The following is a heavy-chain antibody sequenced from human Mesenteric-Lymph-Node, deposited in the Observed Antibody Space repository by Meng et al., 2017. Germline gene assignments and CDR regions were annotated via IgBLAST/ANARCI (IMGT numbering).Heavy chain of an antibody. V-gene: IGHV1-2*02. J-gene: IGHJ4*02. CDR3: ARDPEKYYYDSSAP. CDR2: INPNSGGT. CDR1: GYTFTSYD. Sequence: ASVKVSCKASGYTFTSYDINWVRQATGQGLEWMGWINPNSGGTNYAQKFQGRVTMTRDTSISTAYMELSRLRSDDTAVYYCARDPEKYYYDSSAPWGQGTLVTVSS. D-gene: IGHD3-22*01.